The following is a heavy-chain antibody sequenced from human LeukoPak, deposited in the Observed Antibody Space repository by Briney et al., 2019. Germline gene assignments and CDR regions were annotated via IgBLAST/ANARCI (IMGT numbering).Heavy chain of an antibody. D-gene: IGHD6-13*01. CDR1: GFTFSTYG. CDR3: TRGLAAVYYYYYYMDV. Sequence: GGTLRLSCAASGFTFSTYGMSWVRQAPGKGLEWVSGISGSGRSTYYADSVKGRFTISRDNAKNTLYLQMNSLRAEDTAVYYCTRGLAAVYYYYYYMDVWGKGTTVTVSS. V-gene: IGHV3-23*01. J-gene: IGHJ6*03. CDR2: ISGSGRST.